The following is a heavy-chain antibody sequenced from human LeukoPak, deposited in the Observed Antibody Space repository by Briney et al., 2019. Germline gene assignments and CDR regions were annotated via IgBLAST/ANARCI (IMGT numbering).Heavy chain of an antibody. J-gene: IGHJ4*02. Sequence: KASETLSLTCAVYGGSISSYYWSWIRQPPGKGLEWIGYIYYSGSTNYNPSLKSRVTISVDTSKNQFSLKLSSVTAADTAVYYCARVSRNYDILTGPVDYWGQGTLVTVSS. V-gene: IGHV4-59*01. CDR3: ARVSRNYDILTGPVDY. CDR1: GGSISSYY. D-gene: IGHD3-9*01. CDR2: IYYSGST.